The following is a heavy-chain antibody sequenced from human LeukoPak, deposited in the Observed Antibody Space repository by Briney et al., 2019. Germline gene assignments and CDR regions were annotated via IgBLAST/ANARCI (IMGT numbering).Heavy chain of an antibody. J-gene: IGHJ4*02. CDR1: GGSISSSNW. CDR2: IYHSGST. D-gene: IGHD5-18*01. V-gene: IGHV4-4*02. Sequence: SGTLSLTCAVSGGSISSSNWWSWVRQPPGKGLEWIGEIYHSGSTNYNPSLKSRVTISVDKSKNQFSLKLSSVTAADTAVYYCARAPLDTAMVSGYFDYWGQGTLVTVSS. CDR3: ARAPLDTAMVSGYFDY.